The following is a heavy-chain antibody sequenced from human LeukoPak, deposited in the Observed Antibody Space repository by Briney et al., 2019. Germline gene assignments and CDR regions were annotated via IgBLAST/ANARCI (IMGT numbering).Heavy chain of an antibody. CDR1: GFTFSSYA. Sequence: GGSLRLSCAASGFTFSSYAMSWGRQAPGKGLEWVSAISGSGGSTYYADSVKGRFTISRDNAKNTLYLQMNSLRAEDTAVYYCAIVGATLSDYWGQGTLVTVSS. CDR2: ISGSGGST. V-gene: IGHV3-23*01. J-gene: IGHJ4*02. CDR3: AIVGATLSDY. D-gene: IGHD1-26*01.